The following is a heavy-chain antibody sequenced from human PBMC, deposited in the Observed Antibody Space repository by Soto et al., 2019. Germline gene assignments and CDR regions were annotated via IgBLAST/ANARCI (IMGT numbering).Heavy chain of an antibody. J-gene: IGHJ4*02. D-gene: IGHD5-18*01. CDR2: IIPIFGTA. V-gene: IGHV1-69*06. Sequence: QVQLVQSGAEVKKPGSSVKVSCKASGGTFSSYAISWVRQAPGQGLAWMGGIIPIFGTANYAQKIQGRVTITADKSTSTAYMELSSLRSEDTAVYYCARDHVDTAMGFHYFDYWGQGTLVTVSS. CDR1: GGTFSSYA. CDR3: ARDHVDTAMGFHYFDY.